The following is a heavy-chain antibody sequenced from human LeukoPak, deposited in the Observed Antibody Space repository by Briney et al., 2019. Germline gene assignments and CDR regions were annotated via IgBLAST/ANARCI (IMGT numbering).Heavy chain of an antibody. CDR1: GFTFSSYS. D-gene: IGHD6-13*01. J-gene: IGHJ4*02. V-gene: IGHV3-21*01. Sequence: GGSLRLSCAASGFTFSSYSMNWVRQAPGKGLEWVSSISSSSSYIYYADSVKGRFTISRDNAKNSLYLQMNSLRAEDTAVYYCARDNRRAAAGTLDFGYWGQGTLVTAAS. CDR2: ISSSSSYI. CDR3: ARDNRRAAAGTLDFGY.